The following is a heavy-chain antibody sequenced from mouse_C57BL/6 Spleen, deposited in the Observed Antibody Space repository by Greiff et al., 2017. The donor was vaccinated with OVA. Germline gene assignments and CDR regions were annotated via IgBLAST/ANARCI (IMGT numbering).Heavy chain of an antibody. CDR2: ISSGSSTI. CDR3: AGRDEDYAMDY. Sequence: EVKLVESGGGLVKPGGSLKLSCAASGFTFSDYGMHWVRQAPEKGLEWVAYISSGSSTIYYADTVKGRFTISRDNAKNTLYLQMSRLRSEETAMCYCAGRDEDYAMDYWGQGTSDTVSS. CDR1: GFTFSDYG. J-gene: IGHJ4*01. V-gene: IGHV5-17*03.